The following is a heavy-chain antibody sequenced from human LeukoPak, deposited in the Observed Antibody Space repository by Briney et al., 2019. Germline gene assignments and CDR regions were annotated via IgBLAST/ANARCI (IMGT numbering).Heavy chain of an antibody. CDR3: AKDYPESRVADVFFEY. Sequence: GGSLRLSCAASGLTFSDYAMSWFRQAPGKGLEWVSGITSGFKGRFTISRDNSKNTFHLQLNSLRAEDTAVYYCAKDYPESRVADVFFEYWGQGTLVTVSS. CDR1: GLTFSDYA. CDR2: ITSG. D-gene: IGHD3-3*01. V-gene: IGHV3-23*01. J-gene: IGHJ4*02.